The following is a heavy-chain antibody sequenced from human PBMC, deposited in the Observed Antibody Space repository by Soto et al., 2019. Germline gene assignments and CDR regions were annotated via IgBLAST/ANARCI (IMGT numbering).Heavy chain of an antibody. CDR1: GFSLSTSGVG. V-gene: IGHV2-5*02. CDR3: AHRYGDYATGGRYFDAFDI. Sequence: QITLKESGPTLVKPTQTLTLTCTFSGFSLSTSGVGVGWIRQPPGKALEWLALIYWDDDKRYSPSLKSRLTITKDTSKNQVVLTMTNMDPVDTATYCCAHRYGDYATGGRYFDAFDIWGQGTMVTVSS. D-gene: IGHD4-17*01. CDR2: IYWDDDK. J-gene: IGHJ3*02.